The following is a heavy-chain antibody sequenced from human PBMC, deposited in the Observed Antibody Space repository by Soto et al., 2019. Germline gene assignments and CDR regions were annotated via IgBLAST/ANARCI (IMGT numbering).Heavy chain of an antibody. J-gene: IGHJ4*02. CDR1: GFTFSDSY. V-gene: IGHV3-11*01. CDR2: ISGSGDTI. Sequence: QVQLVESGGGLVKPGGSLRLSCAASGFTFSDSYMTWIRQAPGKGLEWISYISGSGDTIYYADSVKGRFTVSRDNAKNSLYLQMNSLRAEDTAVYYCASDPYYYASECWGQGTLVTVSS. D-gene: IGHD3-10*01. CDR3: ASDPYYYASEC.